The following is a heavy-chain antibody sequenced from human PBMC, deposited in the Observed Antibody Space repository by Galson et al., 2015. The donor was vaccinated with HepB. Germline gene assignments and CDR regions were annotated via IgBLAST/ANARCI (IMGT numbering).Heavy chain of an antibody. CDR1: GVSRPRRPVG. CDR3: AHRRAVDGSWHEGTFDY. J-gene: IGHJ4*02. CDR2: SYCCAGK. V-gene: IGHV2-5*01. D-gene: IGHD3-9*01. Sequence: PALIKLTRTRTLTCYFSGVSRPRRPVGGAGIRRPPGKALEWLAVSYCCAGKRYNPSLRTRLTITTDTSRNQGVLTETNVDPMDTGTSYCAHRRAVDGSWHEGTFDYWGQGALVTVSS.